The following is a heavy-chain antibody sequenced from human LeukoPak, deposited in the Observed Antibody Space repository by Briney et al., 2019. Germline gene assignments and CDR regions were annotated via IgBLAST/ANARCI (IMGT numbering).Heavy chain of an antibody. V-gene: IGHV4-4*07. Sequence: SETLSLTCTVSGGSISSYYWSWIRQPAGKGLEWIGRIYTSGSTNYNPSLKSRVTMSVDTSKNQFSLKLGSVTAADTAVYYCARGGTSGWHPYYFDYWGQGTLVTVSS. CDR2: IYTSGST. J-gene: IGHJ4*02. D-gene: IGHD6-19*01. CDR1: GGSISSYY. CDR3: ARGGTSGWHPYYFDY.